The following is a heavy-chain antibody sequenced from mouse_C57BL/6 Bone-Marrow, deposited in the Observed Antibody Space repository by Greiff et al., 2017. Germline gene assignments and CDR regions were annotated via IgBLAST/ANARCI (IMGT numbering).Heavy chain of an antibody. CDR2: IDPNSGGT. V-gene: IGHV1-72*01. J-gene: IGHJ3*01. CDR1: GYTFTSYW. D-gene: IGHD1-1*01. Sequence: QVQLKQPGAELVKPGASVKLSCKASGYTFTSYWMHWVKQRPGRGLEWIGRIDPNSGGTKYNEKFKSKATLTVDKPSSTAYMQLSSLTSEDSAVYYCASGIYYYGSSPAWFAYWGQGTLVTVSA. CDR3: ASGIYYYGSSPAWFAY.